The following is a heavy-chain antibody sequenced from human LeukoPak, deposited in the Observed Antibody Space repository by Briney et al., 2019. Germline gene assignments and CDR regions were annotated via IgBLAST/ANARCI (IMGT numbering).Heavy chain of an antibody. V-gene: IGHV3-30*18. CDR1: GFTFSSYG. Sequence: GGSLRLSCAASGFTFSSYGMHWVRQAPGKGLEWVAVISYDGSNKYYANSVKGRFTISRDNSKNTLYLQMNSLRAEDTGVYYCAKGPGRQWLVYFDYWGQGTLVTFSS. CDR2: ISYDGSNK. J-gene: IGHJ4*02. CDR3: AKGPGRQWLVYFDY. D-gene: IGHD6-19*01.